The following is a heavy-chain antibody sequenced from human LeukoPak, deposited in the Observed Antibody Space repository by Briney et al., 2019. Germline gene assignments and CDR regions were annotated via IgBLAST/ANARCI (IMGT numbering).Heavy chain of an antibody. CDR1: GFTFSSYS. CDR2: ISSSSSYI. V-gene: IGHV3-21*04. D-gene: IGHD2-2*01. J-gene: IGHJ4*02. CDR3: AKGSRYCSSTSCYQRFDY. Sequence: GGSLRLSCAASGFTFSSYSMNWVRQAPGKGLEWVSSISSSSSYIYYADSVKGRFTISRDNAKNSLYLQMNSLRAEDTAVYYCAKGSRYCSSTSCYQRFDYWGQGTLVTVSS.